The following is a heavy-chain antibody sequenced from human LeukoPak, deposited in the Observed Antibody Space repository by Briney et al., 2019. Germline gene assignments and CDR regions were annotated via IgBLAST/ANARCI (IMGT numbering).Heavy chain of an antibody. CDR2: ISAYNGNT. CDR1: GYTFTSYG. V-gene: IGHV1-18*01. Sequence: GASVKVSCKASGYTFTSYGISWVRQAPGQGLEWMGWISAYNGNTNYAQKLQGRVTMTTDTSTSTAYMELRSLRSDDTAVYYCARVVYYSSTSCEVSRQYNWFDPWGQGTLVTVSS. D-gene: IGHD2-2*01. J-gene: IGHJ5*02. CDR3: ARVVYYSSTSCEVSRQYNWFDP.